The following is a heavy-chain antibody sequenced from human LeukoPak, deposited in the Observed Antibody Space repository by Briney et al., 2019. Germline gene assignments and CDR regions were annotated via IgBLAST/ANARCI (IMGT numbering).Heavy chain of an antibody. CDR3: ARRGTTVTTWGNYFDY. Sequence: GGSLRLSCAASGFTFSSYGMHWVRQAPGKGLEWVANIKQDGSEKYYVDSVKGRFTISRDNAKNSLYLQMNSLRAEDTAVYYCARRGTTVTTWGNYFDYWGQGTLVTVSS. CDR1: GFTFSSYG. D-gene: IGHD4-17*01. V-gene: IGHV3-7*01. J-gene: IGHJ4*02. CDR2: IKQDGSEK.